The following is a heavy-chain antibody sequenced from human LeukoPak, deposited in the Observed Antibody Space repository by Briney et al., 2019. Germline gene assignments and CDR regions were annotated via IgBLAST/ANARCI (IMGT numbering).Heavy chain of an antibody. V-gene: IGHV3-48*01. CDR1: GFTFSSSS. Sequence: GGSLRLSCAVSGFTFSSSSMNWFRQAPGKGLEWVSYISSGSRTIYYADSVEGRFTISRDNAKNSLYLQMRSLRAEDTAVYYCVRDPTYGDTQRWGQGTQVTVSS. D-gene: IGHD1-1*01. J-gene: IGHJ1*01. CDR2: ISSGSRTI. CDR3: VRDPTYGDTQR.